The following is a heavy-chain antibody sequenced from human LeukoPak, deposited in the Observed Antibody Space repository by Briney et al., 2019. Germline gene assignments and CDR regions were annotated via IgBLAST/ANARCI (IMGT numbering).Heavy chain of an antibody. D-gene: IGHD2-2*01. CDR3: ARDLKGQYQDAFDI. Sequence: GGSLRLSCAASGITFSSYWMSWVRKAPGKGLEWVASIKQDGTEKYYVDSVKGRFTISRDNAKNSLYLQMNSLRAEDTAVYYCARDLKGQYQDAFDIWGQGTMVTVSS. V-gene: IGHV3-7*01. CDR2: IKQDGTEK. J-gene: IGHJ3*02. CDR1: GITFSSYW.